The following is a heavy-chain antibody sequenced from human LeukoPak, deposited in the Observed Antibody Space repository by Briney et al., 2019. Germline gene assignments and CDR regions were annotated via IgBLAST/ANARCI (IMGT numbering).Heavy chain of an antibody. D-gene: IGHD5-12*01. J-gene: IGHJ4*02. V-gene: IGHV3-21*01. CDR2: MTASDVT. CDR3: TRDGGYSGFDFDY. Sequence: GSLRLSCAASGFSFNFHSMNWVRQAPGKGLEWISYMTASDVTMYAESVYGRFTISRDNDKKSVYLQMISLRVEDTAVYFCTRDGGYSGFDFDYWGQGVLVTVSS. CDR1: GFSFNFHS.